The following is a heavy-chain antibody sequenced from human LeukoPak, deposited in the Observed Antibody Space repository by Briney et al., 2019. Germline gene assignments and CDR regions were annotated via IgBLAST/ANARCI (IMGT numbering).Heavy chain of an antibody. V-gene: IGHV3-11*04. Sequence: PGGSLRLSCAASGFTFSDYYMSWIRQAPGKGLEWVSYISSSGSTIYYADSVKGRFTISRDNAKNSLYLQMNSLRAEDTAVYYCARESRWYYDILTGYAPNDYWGQGTLVTVSS. J-gene: IGHJ4*02. CDR1: GFTFSDYY. D-gene: IGHD3-9*01. CDR3: ARESRWYYDILTGYAPNDY. CDR2: ISSSGSTI.